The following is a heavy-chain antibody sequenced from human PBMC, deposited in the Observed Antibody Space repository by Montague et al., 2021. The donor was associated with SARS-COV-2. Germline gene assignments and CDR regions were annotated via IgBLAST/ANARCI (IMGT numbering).Heavy chain of an antibody. D-gene: IGHD4-17*01. V-gene: IGHV4-59*01. CDR3: ARVGAYGDYPTPPTFDY. CDR1: GGSISSYY. CDR2: IYYSGST. Sequence: SETLSLTCTVSGGSISSYYWSWIRQPPGKGLEWIGYIYYSGSTNYNPSLTSRVTISVDTSKNQFSLKLSSVTAADTAVYYCARVGAYGDYPTPPTFDYWGQGTLVTVSS. J-gene: IGHJ4*02.